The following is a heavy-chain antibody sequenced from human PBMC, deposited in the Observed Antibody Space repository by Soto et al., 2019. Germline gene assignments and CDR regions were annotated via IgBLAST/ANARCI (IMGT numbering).Heavy chain of an antibody. D-gene: IGHD5-18*01. CDR1: GYTLTELS. V-gene: IGHV1-24*01. CDR3: AHLPWKQLWPRAPVVY. Sequence: GASVKVSCKVSGYTLTELSMHWVRQAPGKGLEWMGGFDPEDGETIYAQKFQGRVTITKDTSKNQLVLTMTNMDPVDTATYYCAHLPWKQLWPRAPVVYWGQGTPVTVSS. CDR2: FDPEDGET. J-gene: IGHJ4*02.